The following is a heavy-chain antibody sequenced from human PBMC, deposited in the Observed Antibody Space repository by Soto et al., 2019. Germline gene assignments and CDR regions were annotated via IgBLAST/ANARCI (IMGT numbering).Heavy chain of an antibody. CDR1: GFTFSSYA. D-gene: IGHD2-15*01. CDR2: ISYDGSNK. J-gene: IGHJ4*02. Sequence: QVQLVESGGGVVQPGRSLRLSCAASGFTFSSYAMHWVRQAPGKGLEWVAVISYDGSNKYYADSVKGRFTISRDNSKNTLYLQMNSLRAEDTAVYYCARTCSGGSCYPNWGQGTLVTVSS. V-gene: IGHV3-30-3*01. CDR3: ARTCSGGSCYPN.